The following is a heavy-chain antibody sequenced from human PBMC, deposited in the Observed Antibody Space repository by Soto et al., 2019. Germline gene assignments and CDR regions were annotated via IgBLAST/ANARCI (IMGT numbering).Heavy chain of an antibody. J-gene: IGHJ6*02. CDR1: GYTFTSYY. V-gene: IGHV1-46*01. D-gene: IGHD4-17*01. CDR2: INPSGGST. Sequence: GASVKVSCKASGYTFTSYYMHWVRQAPGQGLEWMGIINPSGGSTSYAQKFQGRVTMTRDTSTSTVYMELSSLRSEDTAVYHCARDLRSGDYVSGMDVWGQGTTVTVSS. CDR3: ARDLRSGDYVSGMDV.